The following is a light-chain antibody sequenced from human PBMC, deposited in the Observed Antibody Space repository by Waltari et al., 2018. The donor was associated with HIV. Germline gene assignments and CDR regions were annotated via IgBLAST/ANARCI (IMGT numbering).Light chain of an antibody. V-gene: IGKV1-5*03. Sequence: DIQMTQSPSSLSASVGDRVTITCRASQIINEWLAWYQQKPGKAPKLLIYRTSNVETGVPSRFSGSGSGTEFTLTISGLQPDDFATYYCQEYETYSRTFGQGTRVDIK. J-gene: IGKJ1*01. CDR1: QIINEW. CDR2: RTS. CDR3: QEYETYSRT.